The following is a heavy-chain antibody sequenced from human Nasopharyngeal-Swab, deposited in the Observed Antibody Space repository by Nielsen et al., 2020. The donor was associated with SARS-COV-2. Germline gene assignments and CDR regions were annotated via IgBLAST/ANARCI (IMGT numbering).Heavy chain of an antibody. J-gene: IGHJ6*03. V-gene: IGHV3-21*01. CDR2: ISSSSSYI. Sequence: WIRQPPGKGLEWVSSISSSSSYIYCADSVKGRFTISRDNAKNSLYLQMNSLRAEDTAVYYCARDNHCSSTSCYLWFSAYYYYMDVWGKGTTVTVSS. D-gene: IGHD2-2*01. CDR3: ARDNHCSSTSCYLWFSAYYYYMDV.